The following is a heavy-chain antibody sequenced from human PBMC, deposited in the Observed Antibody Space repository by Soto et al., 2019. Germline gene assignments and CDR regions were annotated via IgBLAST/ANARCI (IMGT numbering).Heavy chain of an antibody. J-gene: IGHJ6*02. V-gene: IGHV3-33*01. CDR1: GFTFSSYG. CDR3: GRGFLACTSTICSKDMDV. Sequence: GGSLRLSCAASGFTFSSYGMHWVRQAPGKGLEWVAVIWYDGSNKYYADSVKGRFTISRDNSKNTLYLQMNSLRAEDTAVYYCGRGFLACTSTICSKDMDVSGQGTTLTVSS. CDR2: IWYDGSNK. D-gene: IGHD2-2*01.